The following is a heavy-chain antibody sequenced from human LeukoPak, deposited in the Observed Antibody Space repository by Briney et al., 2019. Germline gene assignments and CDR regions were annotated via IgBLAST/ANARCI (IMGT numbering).Heavy chain of an antibody. J-gene: IGHJ6*03. CDR1: GFSFSSYW. CDR2: IRQDESER. Sequence: GGSLRLSCEGSGFSFSSYWMTWVRQLPGKGPEWVANIRQDESERYFADSVKGRFTISGDNAKKSVYLHMSSLRAEDTALYYCARLSAYYYGSYFYYYMDVWGKGATVTVSS. D-gene: IGHD3-10*01. V-gene: IGHV3-7*01. CDR3: ARLSAYYYGSYFYYYMDV.